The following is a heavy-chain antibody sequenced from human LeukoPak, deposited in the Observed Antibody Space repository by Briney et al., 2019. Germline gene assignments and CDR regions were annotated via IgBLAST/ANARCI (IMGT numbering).Heavy chain of an antibody. V-gene: IGHV4-30-4*01. CDR3: ARVFYYDSSGTLGGFDY. CDR2: IYYSGST. CDR1: GGSISSGDYY. Sequence: PSQTLSLTCTVSGGSISSGDYYWSWIRQPPGKGLEWIGYIYYSGSTYYNPSLKSRVTISVDTSKNQFSLKLRSVTAADTAVYYCARVFYYDSSGTLGGFDYWGQGTLVTVSS. J-gene: IGHJ4*02. D-gene: IGHD3-22*01.